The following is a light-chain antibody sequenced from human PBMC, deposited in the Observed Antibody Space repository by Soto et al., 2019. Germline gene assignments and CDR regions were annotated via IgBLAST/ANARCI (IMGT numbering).Light chain of an antibody. CDR1: QNIRNW. V-gene: IGKV1-5*01. CDR3: HQYHSSSST. CDR2: DVS. J-gene: IGKJ1*01. Sequence: DIQMSQSPSTLSASIGDRVTITCRASQNIRNWLAWYQQKPGKAPKLLIYDVSTLERGVPSRFSGSGSGTDFTLTISGLQLDDFATYYCHQYHSSSSTFGQGTKVDIK.